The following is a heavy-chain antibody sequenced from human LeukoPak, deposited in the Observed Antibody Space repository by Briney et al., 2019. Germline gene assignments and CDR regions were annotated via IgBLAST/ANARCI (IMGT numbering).Heavy chain of an antibody. J-gene: IGHJ4*02. CDR2: MNPNSGNT. CDR3: ARRPYKYYDILTGYYRSEFEY. Sequence: GASVKVSCKASGYTFTSYDINWVQQATGQGLEWMGWMNPNSGNTGYAQKFQGRVTVTGNTSISTAYMELSGLRSEDTAVYFCARRPYKYYDILTGYYRSEFEYWGQGTLVTVSS. D-gene: IGHD3-9*01. V-gene: IGHV1-8*01. CDR1: GYTFTSYD.